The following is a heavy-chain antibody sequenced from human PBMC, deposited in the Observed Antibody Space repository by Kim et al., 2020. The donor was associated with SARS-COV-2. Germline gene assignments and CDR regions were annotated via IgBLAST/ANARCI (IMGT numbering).Heavy chain of an antibody. CDR3: TTGDSGSYYYYYYYGMDV. V-gene: IGHV3-15*01. Sequence: KGRFTISRDDSKNTLYLQMNSLKTEDTAVYYCTTGDSGSYYYYYYYGMDVWGQGTTVTVSS. D-gene: IGHD1-26*01. J-gene: IGHJ6*02.